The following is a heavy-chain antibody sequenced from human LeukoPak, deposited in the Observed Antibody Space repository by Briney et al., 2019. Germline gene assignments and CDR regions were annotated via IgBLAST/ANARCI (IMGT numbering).Heavy chain of an antibody. V-gene: IGHV3-72*01. CDR3: AGSVSGTWPY. CDR2: IRNKASRYTT. D-gene: IGHD2-15*01. Sequence: PGGSLRLSCAASGFPFSNYYMDWVRQAPGQGLEWVGRIRNKASRYTTEYAASVKGRFTISRDDSKNSLYLQMNSLKTEDTAVYYCAGSVSGTWPYWGQGNLVTVSS. CDR1: GFPFSNYY. J-gene: IGHJ4*02.